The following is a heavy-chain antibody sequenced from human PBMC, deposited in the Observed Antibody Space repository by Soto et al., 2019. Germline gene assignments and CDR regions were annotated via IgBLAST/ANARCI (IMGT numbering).Heavy chain of an antibody. D-gene: IGHD3-22*01. CDR1: GFKFEDYA. J-gene: IGHJ5*01. V-gene: IGHV3-9*01. CDR2: ISWNSGRI. Sequence: PGGSLRLSCAASGFKFEDYAMHWVRQGPGKGLEWVSGISWNSGRIGYADSVKGRFIISRDNAKNSLFLQMNSLRADDTALYYCAKAPHYYDSRSFPQPTHSWGHGPLVTV. CDR3: AKAPHYYDSRSFPQPTHS.